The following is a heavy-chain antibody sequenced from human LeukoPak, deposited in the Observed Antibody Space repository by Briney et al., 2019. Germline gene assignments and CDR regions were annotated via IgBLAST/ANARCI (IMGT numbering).Heavy chain of an antibody. D-gene: IGHD3-9*01. V-gene: IGHV4-34*01. CDR1: GGCFSGYY. J-gene: IGHJ5*02. CDR3: ARHARVGLRYFDWLRGNWFDP. CDR2: INHSGST. Sequence: SETLSLTCAGHGGCFSGYYWSWIRKSPGKGLEWIGEINHSGSTNYNSSLKSRVTISVDTSKNQFSLKLSSVTAADTAVYYCARHARVGLRYFDWLRGNWFDPWGQGTLVTVSS.